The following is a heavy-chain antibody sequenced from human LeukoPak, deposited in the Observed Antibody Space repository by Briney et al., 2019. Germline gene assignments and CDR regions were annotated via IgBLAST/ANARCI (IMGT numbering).Heavy chain of an antibody. CDR3: ARDFSQDYGDQIDY. V-gene: IGHV3-30*03. J-gene: IGHJ4*02. D-gene: IGHD4-17*01. CDR2: ISYDGSNK. CDR1: GFTFDDYG. Sequence: PGGSLRLSCAASGFTFDDYGISWVRHAPGKGLEWVAVISYDGSNKYYADSVKGRFTISRDNSKNTLYLQMNSLRAEDTAVYYCARDFSQDYGDQIDYWGQGTLVTVSS.